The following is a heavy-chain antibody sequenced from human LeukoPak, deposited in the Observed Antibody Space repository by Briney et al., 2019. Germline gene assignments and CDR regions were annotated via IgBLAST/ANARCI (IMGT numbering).Heavy chain of an antibody. Sequence: PGGSLRLSCAASGFIFDDYDMNWVRQAPGKGLEWVSSISSSSSYIYYADSVKGRFTISRDNAKNSLYLQMNSLRAEDTAMYYCARDSSWHVPVPENPVAFDYWGQGTLVTVSS. CDR2: ISSSSSYI. D-gene: IGHD6-13*01. CDR1: GFIFDDYD. V-gene: IGHV3-21*01. CDR3: ARDSSWHVPVPENPVAFDY. J-gene: IGHJ4*02.